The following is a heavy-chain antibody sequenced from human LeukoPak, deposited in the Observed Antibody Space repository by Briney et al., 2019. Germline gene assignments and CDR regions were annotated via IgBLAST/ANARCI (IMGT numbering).Heavy chain of an antibody. V-gene: IGHV1-2*04. CDR2: INPFSGGT. J-gene: IGHJ4*02. D-gene: IGHD3-22*01. CDR1: GYSFTDYY. Sequence: GASLQVSCKASGYSFTDYYIHWVRQAPGQGLEWMGWINPFSGGTKYAQKFQGWVTMTGDTSISTAYMELSRLTSDDTAVYYCARGGYDLDYWGQGTLVTVSS. CDR3: ARGGYDLDY.